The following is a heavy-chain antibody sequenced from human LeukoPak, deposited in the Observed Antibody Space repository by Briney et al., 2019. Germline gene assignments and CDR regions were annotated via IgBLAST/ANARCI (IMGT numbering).Heavy chain of an antibody. CDR2: IYWDDDK. D-gene: IGHD3-22*01. J-gene: IGHJ4*02. CDR1: GFSLSTSGVG. CDR3: AHRRGYYDSSGYYPH. Sequence: SGPTLVKPPQTLTLTCTFSGFSLSTSGVGVDWIRQPPGKALEWLALIYWDDDKRYSPSLKSRLTITKDTSKNQVVLTMTNMDPVDTATYYCAHRRGYYDSSGYYPHWGQGTLVTVSS. V-gene: IGHV2-5*02.